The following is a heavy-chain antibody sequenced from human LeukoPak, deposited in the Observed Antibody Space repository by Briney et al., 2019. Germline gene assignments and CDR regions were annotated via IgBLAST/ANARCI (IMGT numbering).Heavy chain of an antibody. D-gene: IGHD3-22*01. Sequence: GGSLRLSCAASGFTFSSYSMNWVRQAPGKGLEWVSSISSSSSYIYHADSVKGRFTISRDNAKNSLYLQMNSLRAEDTAVYYCAREPNYYDSSGYPDYWGQGTLVTVSS. CDR1: GFTFSSYS. CDR3: AREPNYYDSSGYPDY. J-gene: IGHJ4*02. CDR2: ISSSSSYI. V-gene: IGHV3-21*01.